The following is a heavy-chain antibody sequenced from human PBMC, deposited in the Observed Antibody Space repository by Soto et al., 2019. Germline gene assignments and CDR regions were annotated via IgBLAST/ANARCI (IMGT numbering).Heavy chain of an antibody. CDR1: GFSLSTSGVG. D-gene: IGHD2-8*02. CDR2: IYWDDDK. J-gene: IGHJ4*02. CDR3: EHRASLQGKWYWRYFYS. Sequence: QITLEESGPPRVKPTQTLTLTCIFSGFSLSTSGVGVGWIRQPPGKALEWLAFIYWDDDKRYSPSLRSRLTIPKDTSGQQGALTVTNMEPVDTATYFCEHRASLQGKWYWRYFYSWGPGTLVTVSS. V-gene: IGHV2-5*02.